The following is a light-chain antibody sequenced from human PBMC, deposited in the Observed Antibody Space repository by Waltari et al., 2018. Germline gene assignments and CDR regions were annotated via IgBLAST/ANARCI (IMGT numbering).Light chain of an antibody. V-gene: IGLV1-40*01. CDR2: GNN. Sequence: QSVLTQPPSVSGAPGQRVTISCTGSSSNIGAGFALHWSQQLPGTAPKLLIYGNNNRPSGVPDRFSGSKSGTSASLAITGLQAEDEADYYCQSYGSDWVFGGGTKLTVL. J-gene: IGLJ3*02. CDR1: SSNIGAGFA. CDR3: QSYGSDWV.